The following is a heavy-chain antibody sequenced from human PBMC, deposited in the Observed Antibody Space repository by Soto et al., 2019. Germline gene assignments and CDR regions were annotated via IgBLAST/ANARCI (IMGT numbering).Heavy chain of an antibody. D-gene: IGHD3-10*01. Sequence: SETMSLTCTVSAGSISSSSYSWGWLRHPPGNGLEWIGRIYYSGNTYYNPSLRRRVTKSVDTAKNQFSLKLSSVTAADTAVYYCARQYYFDSGSYYNRPFDFWGQGTLVTVSS. CDR3: ARQYYFDSGSYYNRPFDF. J-gene: IGHJ4*02. CDR2: IYYSGNT. CDR1: AGSISSSSYS. V-gene: IGHV4-39*01.